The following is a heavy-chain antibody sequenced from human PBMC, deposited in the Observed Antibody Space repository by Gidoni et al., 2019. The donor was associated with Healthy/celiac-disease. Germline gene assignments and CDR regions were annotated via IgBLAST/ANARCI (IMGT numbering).Heavy chain of an antibody. D-gene: IGHD2-15*01. CDR3: TRGASIVVVVAATTVDAFDI. V-gene: IGHV3-49*03. CDR1: GFPFCYSA. CDR2: IRSKAYGGKT. J-gene: IGHJ3*02. Sequence: EVQLVESGGGLVQPGRSLRLSCTASGFPFCYSAIRCFRQAPGKGLEWVGFIRSKAYGGKTEYAASVKGRFTISREDSKSIAYLQMNSLKTEDTAVYYCTRGASIVVVVAATTVDAFDIWGQGTMVTVSS.